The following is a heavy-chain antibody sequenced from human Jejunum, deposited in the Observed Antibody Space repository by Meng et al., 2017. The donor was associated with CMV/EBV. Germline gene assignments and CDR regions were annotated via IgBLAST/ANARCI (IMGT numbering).Heavy chain of an antibody. V-gene: IGHV1-3*01. Sequence: QVQLVQSEVEVKKPGASVKISCKASGYTFTRDAVYWVRQAPGQGLEWMGWINGGDGDTKYSQKFQDRVTITRDISANTVYIELSSLRFEDTAVYYCARGVVGTGNWGQGTLVTVSS. CDR1: GYTFTRDA. CDR2: INGGDGDT. J-gene: IGHJ1*01. D-gene: IGHD1-14*01. CDR3: ARGVVGTGN.